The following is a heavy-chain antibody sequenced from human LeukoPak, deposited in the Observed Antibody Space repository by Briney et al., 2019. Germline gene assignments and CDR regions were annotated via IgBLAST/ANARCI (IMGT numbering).Heavy chain of an antibody. J-gene: IGHJ2*01. CDR2: INHSGST. D-gene: IGHD3-22*01. CDR1: GVSFSGYY. CDR3: ARAMIVVIITTPGYFDL. Sequence: PSETLSLTCAVYGVSFSGYYWSWIRQPPGKGLEWIGEINHSGSTNYNPSLKSRVTISIDTSKNQFSLKLSSVTAADTAVYYCARAMIVVIITTPGYFDLWGRGTLVTVSS. V-gene: IGHV4-34*01.